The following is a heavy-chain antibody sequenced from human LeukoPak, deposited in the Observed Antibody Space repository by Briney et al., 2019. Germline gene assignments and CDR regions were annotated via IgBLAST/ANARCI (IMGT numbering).Heavy chain of an antibody. CDR3: ARAVPGILGPTTLDY. V-gene: IGHV4-59*01. Sequence: SETLSLTCTVSGGSISNYYWIWIRQPPGKGLEWIGYIYYSGSTNYNPSLKSRVTISVDTSRNQFSLKLSSVTAADTAVYYCARAVPGILGPTTLDYWGQGILVTVSS. J-gene: IGHJ4*02. D-gene: IGHD1-26*01. CDR1: GGSISNYY. CDR2: IYYSGST.